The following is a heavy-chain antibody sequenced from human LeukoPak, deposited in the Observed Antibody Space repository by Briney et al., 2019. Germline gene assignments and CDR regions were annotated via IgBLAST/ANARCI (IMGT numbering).Heavy chain of an antibody. Sequence: GGSLRLSCAASGFTVSRNYMSWVRQAPGKGVEWVSGLSGSGGSTYYADSVKGRFTISRDNSKNTLYLQMNSLRAEDTAVYYCAKDVRITIFGVVSYFDYWGQGTLVTVSS. V-gene: IGHV3-23*01. J-gene: IGHJ4*02. CDR1: GFTVSRNY. CDR3: AKDVRITIFGVVSYFDY. D-gene: IGHD3-3*01. CDR2: LSGSGGST.